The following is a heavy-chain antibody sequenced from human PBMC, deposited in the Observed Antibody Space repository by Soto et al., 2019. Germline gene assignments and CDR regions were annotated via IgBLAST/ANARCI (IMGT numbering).Heavy chain of an antibody. Sequence: SETLSLTCTVSGGSISSGDYYWSLIRQPPGKGLEWIGYIYYSGSTYYNPSLKSRITISVDTSKNQFSLKLSSVTAADTAVYYCARERPDGARLDPWGQGTLVTSPQ. CDR3: ARERPDGARLDP. CDR1: GGSISSGDYY. V-gene: IGHV4-30-4*01. D-gene: IGHD6-6*01. J-gene: IGHJ5*02. CDR2: IYYSGST.